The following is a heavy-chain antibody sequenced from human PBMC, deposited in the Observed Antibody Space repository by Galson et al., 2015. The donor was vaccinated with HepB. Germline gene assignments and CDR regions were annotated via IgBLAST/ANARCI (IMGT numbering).Heavy chain of an antibody. D-gene: IGHD6-6*01. V-gene: IGHV1-69*13. CDR2: IIPIFGTA. CDR1: GGTFSSYA. Sequence: SVKVSCKASGGTFSSYAISWVRQAPGQGLEWMGGIIPIFGTANYAQKFQGRVTITADESTSTAYMELSSLRSEDTAVYYCARTGIAARLEFGGWFDPWGQGTLVTVSS. CDR3: ARTGIAARLEFGGWFDP. J-gene: IGHJ5*02.